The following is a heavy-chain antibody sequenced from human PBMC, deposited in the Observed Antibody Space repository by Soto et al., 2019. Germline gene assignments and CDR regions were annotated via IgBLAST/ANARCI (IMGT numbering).Heavy chain of an antibody. CDR2: IYYSGST. CDR1: GGSISSYY. CDR3: ARRHGSCFDY. V-gene: IGHV4-59*08. Sequence: QVQLQESGPGLVKPSETLSLTCTVSGGSISSYYWSWIRQPPGKGLEWIGYIYYSGSTNYNPSLKRRPTTSADTSKNQFPLKLSSVTAADTVVYYCARRHGSCFDYWGQGTLVTVSS. J-gene: IGHJ4*02.